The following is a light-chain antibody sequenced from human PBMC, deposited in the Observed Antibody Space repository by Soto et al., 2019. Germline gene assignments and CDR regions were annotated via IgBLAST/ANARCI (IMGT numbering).Light chain of an antibody. J-gene: IGKJ5*01. Sequence: DIQMPQSPSSLSASVGAGVTITGRASQSISSNLNRYQQKPGKTPKLLISASSSLQSGVPSRFSGIGSGTDFTLTISSLQPEDCATDYCNNSYRTPPISFGQGTRLEIK. CDR3: NNSYRTPPIS. CDR2: ASS. CDR1: QSISSN. V-gene: IGKV1-39*01.